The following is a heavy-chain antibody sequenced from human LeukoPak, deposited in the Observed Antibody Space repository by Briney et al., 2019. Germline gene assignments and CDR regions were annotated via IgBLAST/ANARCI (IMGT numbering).Heavy chain of an antibody. D-gene: IGHD5-24*01. CDR3: ARGARAGYNLEPFDY. Sequence: SETLSLTCTVSGGSMSSYYWSWIRQPPGKGLEWIGYINYSGSTKYNPSLKSRVTISVDTSKNQFSLKLSSVTAADTAVYYCARGARAGYNLEPFDYWGQGTLVTVSS. V-gene: IGHV4-59*08. J-gene: IGHJ4*02. CDR2: INYSGST. CDR1: GGSMSSYY.